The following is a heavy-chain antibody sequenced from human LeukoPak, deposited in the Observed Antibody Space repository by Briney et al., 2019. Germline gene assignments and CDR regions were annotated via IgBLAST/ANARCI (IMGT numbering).Heavy chain of an antibody. J-gene: IGHJ4*02. CDR3: ARGLRQLVRSWHY. D-gene: IGHD6-6*01. CDR1: GGSFSGYY. Sequence: PSETLSLTCAVYGGSFSGYYWSWIRQPPGKGLEWIGEINHRGSTNYNPSLKSRVTISVDTSKNQFSLKLSPVTAADTAVYYCARGLRQLVRSWHYWGQGTLVTVSS. CDR2: INHRGST. V-gene: IGHV4-34*01.